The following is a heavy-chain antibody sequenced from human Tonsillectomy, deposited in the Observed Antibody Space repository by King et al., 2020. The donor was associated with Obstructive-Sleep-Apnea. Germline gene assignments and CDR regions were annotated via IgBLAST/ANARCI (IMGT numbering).Heavy chain of an antibody. CDR1: GGSISSDGYY. J-gene: IGHJ4*02. D-gene: IGHD3-10*01. V-gene: IGHV4-31*03. CDR2: IYYSGST. CDR3: ARGSPYYFDY. Sequence: VQLQESGPGLVKPSQTLSLTCIVSGGSISSDGYYWSWIRRHPGKGLEWIAYIYYSGSTYYNPSLKSRVTISVDTSKNQLSLKLSSMTAADTAVYYCARGSPYYFDYWGQGTLVTVSS.